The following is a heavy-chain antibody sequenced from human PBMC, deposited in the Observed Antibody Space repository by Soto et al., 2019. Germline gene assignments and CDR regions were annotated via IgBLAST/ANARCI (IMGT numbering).Heavy chain of an antibody. V-gene: IGHV4-31*03. CDR3: ARTSGDYGLSKHFQH. Sequence: QVQLQESGPGLVEPSQTLSLICTVSGGSISSGDYYWSWIRQLPGKGLEWIGYIYYSGTTFHNPSLKSRVSISVDTSKNLFSLKLSSMTAADTAVYYCARTSGDYGLSKHFQHWGQGTLVTVSS. D-gene: IGHD4-17*01. CDR2: IYYSGTT. J-gene: IGHJ1*01. CDR1: GGSISSGDYY.